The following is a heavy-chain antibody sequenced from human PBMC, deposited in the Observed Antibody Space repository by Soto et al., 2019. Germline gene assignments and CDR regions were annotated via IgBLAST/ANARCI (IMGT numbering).Heavy chain of an antibody. CDR1: GFTFSDYY. D-gene: IGHD3-3*01. CDR2: ISSSGSTI. J-gene: IGHJ6*02. CDR3: ARDPYYDFWSGYYPSYGMDV. V-gene: IGHV3-11*01. Sequence: GGSLRLSCAASGFTFSDYYMSWIRQAPGKGLEWVSYISSSGSTIYYADSVKGRFTISRDNAKNSLYLQMNSLRAEDTAVYYCARDPYYDFWSGYYPSYGMDVWGQGTTVTVSS.